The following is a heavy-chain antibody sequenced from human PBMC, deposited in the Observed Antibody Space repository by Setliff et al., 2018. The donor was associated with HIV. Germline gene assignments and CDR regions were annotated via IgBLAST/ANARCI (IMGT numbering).Heavy chain of an antibody. D-gene: IGHD6-6*01. V-gene: IGHV4-34*01. J-gene: IGHJ4*02. CDR2: INHGGST. CDR3: ARSPGRGLAASIAPFFDY. CDR1: GGSFSDYY. Sequence: PSETLSLTCAVYGGSFSDYYWTWIRQPPGKGLEWIGEINHGGSTNYNPSLRSRVTISIDTAKNQFSLKVNSVTAADTAVYYCARSPGRGLAASIAPFFDYWGQGTLVTVSS.